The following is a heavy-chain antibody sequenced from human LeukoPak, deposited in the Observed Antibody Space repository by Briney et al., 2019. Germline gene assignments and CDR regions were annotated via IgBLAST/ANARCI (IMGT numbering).Heavy chain of an antibody. D-gene: IGHD5-24*01. J-gene: IGHJ4*02. CDR3: ARDLDRGPMANFDY. Sequence: PGGSLRLSCAASGFAFSSDSMNWVRQAPGKGLEWVSSISPSSSYIYYADSVKGRFTISRDNAKNSLYLQMNSLRAEDTAVYYCARDLDRGPMANFDYWGQGTLVTVSS. CDR2: ISPSSSYI. CDR1: GFAFSSDS. V-gene: IGHV3-21*01.